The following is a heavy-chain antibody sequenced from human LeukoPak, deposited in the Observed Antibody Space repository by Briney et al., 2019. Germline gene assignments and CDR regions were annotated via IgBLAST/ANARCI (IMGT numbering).Heavy chain of an antibody. V-gene: IGHV4-39*01. CDR2: IYYSGST. Sequence: SETLSLTCTVSGGSISSSSYYWGWIRQPPGRGLEWIGSIYYSGSTYYNPSLKSRVTISVDTSKNQFSLKLSSVTAADTAVYYCARHPAGSFDYWGQGTLVTVSS. CDR1: GGSISSSSYY. CDR3: ARHPAGSFDY. J-gene: IGHJ4*02.